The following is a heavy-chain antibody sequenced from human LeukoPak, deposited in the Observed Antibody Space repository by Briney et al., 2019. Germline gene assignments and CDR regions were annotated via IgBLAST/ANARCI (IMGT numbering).Heavy chain of an antibody. CDR3: ATYGRDGYRGFF. J-gene: IGHJ4*02. Sequence: GGSLRLSCAAFGFTFSKYSMSWGRQAPGKGLEWISYIDGSSSTIYYADSVKGRFTSSRDNAKNTVYLHMNGMRDEDTAVYYCATYGRDGYRGFFWGQGSLVTVSS. D-gene: IGHD5-24*01. CDR2: IDGSSSTI. CDR1: GFTFSKYS. V-gene: IGHV3-48*02.